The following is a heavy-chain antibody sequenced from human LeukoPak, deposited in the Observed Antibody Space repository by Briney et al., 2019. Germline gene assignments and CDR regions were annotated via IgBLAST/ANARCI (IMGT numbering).Heavy chain of an antibody. V-gene: IGHV4-31*03. CDR3: ARGTYYYDSSGYWDWFDP. Sequence: SETLSLTCTVSGGSISSGGYYWSWIRQHPGKGLEWIGYIYYSGSTYYNPSLKSRVTISVDTSKNQFSLKLSSVTAAGTAVYYCARGTYYYDSSGYWDWFDPWGQRTLVTVSS. D-gene: IGHD3-22*01. J-gene: IGHJ5*02. CDR1: GGSISSGGYY. CDR2: IYYSGST.